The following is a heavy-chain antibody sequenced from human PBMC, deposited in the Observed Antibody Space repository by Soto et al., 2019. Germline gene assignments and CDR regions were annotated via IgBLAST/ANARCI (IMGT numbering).Heavy chain of an antibody. D-gene: IGHD3-16*01. CDR1: GYSFSTYW. CDR3: TRHAFRGSTTYTIGLFEP. CDR2: IYPYASNI. J-gene: IGHJ5*02. Sequence: PGESLKISCKASGYSFSTYWIGWVRQMSGKGPEWMGRIYPYASNIRYSPSFQGQVTLSVDKSIITAYLQWSSLKSSDTAMYFCTRHAFRGSTTYTIGLFEPWGQGTLVTVSS. V-gene: IGHV5-51*01.